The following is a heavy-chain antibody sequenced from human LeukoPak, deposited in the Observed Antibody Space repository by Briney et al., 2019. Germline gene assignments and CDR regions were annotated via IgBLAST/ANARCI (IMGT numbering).Heavy chain of an antibody. CDR3: AKEIWPPVTPPGRTYFDY. CDR1: EFTFSRYG. V-gene: IGHV3-30*02. D-gene: IGHD4-17*01. J-gene: IGHJ4*02. Sequence: PGGSLRLSCAASEFTFSRYGMHWVRQAPGKGLEWVAFIRYDGSNKYYADSVKGRFTISRDNSKNTLYLQMNSLRAEDTAVYYCAKEIWPPVTPPGRTYFDYWGQGALVTVSS. CDR2: IRYDGSNK.